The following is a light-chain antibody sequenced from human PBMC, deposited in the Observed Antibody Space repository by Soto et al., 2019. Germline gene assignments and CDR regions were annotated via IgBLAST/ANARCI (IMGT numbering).Light chain of an antibody. CDR2: EVS. Sequence: QSVLTQPASVSGSPGQSITISCTGTSSDVGGYTAVSWYQQHPGKAPKLMIYEVSNRPSGVSNRFSCSKSGNTASLTISGLQAEDEADYYCSSYTSSSTHVFGTGTKLTVL. CDR1: SSDVGGYTA. CDR3: SSYTSSSTHV. J-gene: IGLJ1*01. V-gene: IGLV2-14*01.